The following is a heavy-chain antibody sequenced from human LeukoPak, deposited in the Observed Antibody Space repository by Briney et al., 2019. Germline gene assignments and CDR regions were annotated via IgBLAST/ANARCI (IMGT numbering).Heavy chain of an antibody. CDR2: IYYSGST. Sequence: NPSETLSLTCTVSGGSISSSSYYLGWIRQPPGKGLQWIGSIYYSGSTYYNPSLKSRVTISVDTSKNQFSLKLSSVTAADTAVYYCARGGGPAVVIAMWGHWFDPWGQGTLVTVSS. CDR3: ARGGGPAVVIAMWGHWFDP. CDR1: GGSISSSSYY. J-gene: IGHJ5*02. V-gene: IGHV4-39*01. D-gene: IGHD2-21*01.